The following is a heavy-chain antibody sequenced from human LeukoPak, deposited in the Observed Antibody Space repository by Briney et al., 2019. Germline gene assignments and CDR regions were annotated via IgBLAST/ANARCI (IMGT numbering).Heavy chain of an antibody. CDR3: ARDRGRSGSYYINAFDT. D-gene: IGHD1-26*01. CDR1: GFTFSNYG. J-gene: IGHJ3*02. Sequence: GGSLRLSCAASGFTFSNYGMSWVRQAPGKGLEWVSAISGSGGSTYYADSVKGRFTISRDNAKNSLYLQMNSLRAEDTAVYYCARDRGRSGSYYINAFDTWGQGTMVTVSS. V-gene: IGHV3-23*01. CDR2: ISGSGGST.